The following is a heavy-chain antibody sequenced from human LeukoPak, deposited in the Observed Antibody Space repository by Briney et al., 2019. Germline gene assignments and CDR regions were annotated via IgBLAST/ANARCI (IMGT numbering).Heavy chain of an antibody. Sequence: GGSLRLSCAASGFPFNSYSMTWVRQAPGKGLGWVANIKPDGTTKFYVDSVKGRFTISRDNALNSLYLQMNSLRAEDTAIYYCARSIPYGTTWYGRSDYWGQGTLVTVSS. J-gene: IGHJ4*02. D-gene: IGHD6-13*01. CDR1: GFPFNSYS. CDR3: ARSIPYGTTWYGRSDY. V-gene: IGHV3-7*03. CDR2: IKPDGTTK.